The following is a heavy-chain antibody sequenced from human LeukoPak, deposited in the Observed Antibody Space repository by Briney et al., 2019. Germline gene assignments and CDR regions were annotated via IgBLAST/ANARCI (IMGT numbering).Heavy chain of an antibody. CDR1: GGSFSGYY. V-gene: IGHV4-34*01. J-gene: IGHJ3*02. D-gene: IGHD3-9*01. CDR2: INHSGST. CDR3: ARFDILAGYYRRVDAFDI. Sequence: SETLSLTCAVYGGSFSGYYWSWIRQPPGKGLEWIGEINHSGSTNYNPSLKSRVTISGDTSKNQFSLKLSSVTAADTAVYYCARFDILAGYYRRVDAFDIWGQGTMVTVSS.